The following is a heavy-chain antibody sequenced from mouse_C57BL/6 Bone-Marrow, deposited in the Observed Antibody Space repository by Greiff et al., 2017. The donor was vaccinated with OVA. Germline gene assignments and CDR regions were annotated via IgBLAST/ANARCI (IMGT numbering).Heavy chain of an antibody. CDR2: INPSRGSI. V-gene: IGHV1-4*01. J-gene: IGHJ3*01. Sequence: QVQLQQSGAELARPGASVKMSCKASGYTFTSYTMHWVKQRPGQGLEWIGYINPSRGSIKYTQKFKDKATLTADKSSSTAYMQLSSLTSEDSAVYYCARPYYSNYAGFAYWGQGTLVTVSA. CDR1: GYTFTSYT. CDR3: ARPYYSNYAGFAY. D-gene: IGHD2-5*01.